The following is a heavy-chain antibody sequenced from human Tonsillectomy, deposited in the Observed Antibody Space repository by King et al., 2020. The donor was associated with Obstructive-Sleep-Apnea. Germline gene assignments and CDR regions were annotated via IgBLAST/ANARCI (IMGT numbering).Heavy chain of an antibody. CDR3: TNDIAVAGTDY. Sequence: VQLVESGGGLVKPGGSLRLSCAASGFTFSNAWMSWVRQAPGKGLEWVGLVKSKTAGGATDYAAPVKVRFTISRDDSKKTLYLQMNSLKTEDTAVYYCTNDIAVAGTDYWGQGTLVTVSS. CDR2: VKSKTAGGAT. D-gene: IGHD6-19*01. V-gene: IGHV3-15*01. J-gene: IGHJ4*02. CDR1: GFTFSNAW.